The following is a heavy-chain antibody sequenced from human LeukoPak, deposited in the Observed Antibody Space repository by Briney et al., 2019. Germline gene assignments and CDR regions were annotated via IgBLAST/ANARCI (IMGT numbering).Heavy chain of an antibody. CDR1: GFTFSSYE. D-gene: IGHD2-21*01. CDR3: ARDPDWYYFDY. CDR2: ISNSGSSI. Sequence: GGSLRLSCAASGFTFSSYEMNWVRQAPGKGLEWVSYISNSGSSIHHADSVKGRFTISRDNAKNSLYLQMNSLRAEDTAVYYCARDPDWYYFDYWGQGTLVTVSS. J-gene: IGHJ4*02. V-gene: IGHV3-48*03.